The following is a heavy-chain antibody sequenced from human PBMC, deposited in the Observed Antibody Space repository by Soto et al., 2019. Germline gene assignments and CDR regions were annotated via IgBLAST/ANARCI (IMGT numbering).Heavy chain of an antibody. V-gene: IGHV3-30-3*01. CDR2: ISPDGSNA. CDR1: GSTFSSYD. J-gene: IGHJ3*02. CDR3: ARGPSHGAFDI. Sequence: QVQLVESGGDVVQPGRSLRLSCAASGSTFSSYDIHWVRQAPGKGLEWVAHISPDGSNAYYADSVKGRFIISRDNAKNMVYLQMNSLRVEDTSVSHCARGPSHGAFDIWGQGTMVTVSS.